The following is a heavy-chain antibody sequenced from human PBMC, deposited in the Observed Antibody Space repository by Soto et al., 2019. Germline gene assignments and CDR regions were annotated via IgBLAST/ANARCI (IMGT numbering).Heavy chain of an antibody. J-gene: IGHJ4*02. CDR2: VNPTSGNT. V-gene: IGHV1-8*01. CDR3: ASGAGYSK. D-gene: IGHD3-9*01. CDR1: GYTFTDYD. Sequence: QVQLVQSGAEVKKPGASVKVSCKVSGYTFTDYDINWVRQASGQGLEWMGWVNPTSGNTGYAQKFQGRVTMTWNTSISTAYVELSSLRSEDTAVYYCASGAGYSKWGQGTLVTVST.